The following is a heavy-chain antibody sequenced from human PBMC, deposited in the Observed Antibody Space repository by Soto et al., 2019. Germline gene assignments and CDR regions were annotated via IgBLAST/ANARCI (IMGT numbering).Heavy chain of an antibody. CDR2: INYSGNT. CDR1: GGSLSGYY. J-gene: IGHJ4*02. CDR3: ARHHVRGRTIAGAAEF. D-gene: IGHD1-26*01. Sequence: QVQLQQWGAGLLKPSEPLSLTCAVYGGSLSGYYWSWIRQPPGTELEWIGEINYSGNTNYNPSLKSRVTISVDTSKNQLFLNLSSVTAADTAMYYCARHHVRGRTIAGAAEFWGQGTLVTVSS. V-gene: IGHV4-34*01.